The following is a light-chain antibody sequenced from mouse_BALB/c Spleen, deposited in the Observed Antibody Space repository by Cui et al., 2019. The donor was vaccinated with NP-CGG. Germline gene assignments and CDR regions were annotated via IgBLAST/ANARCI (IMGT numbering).Light chain of an antibody. V-gene: IGLV1*01. CDR2: GTN. CDR3: ALWYSNHWV. CDR1: TGTVTTSNY. J-gene: IGLJ1*01. Sequence: AVVTPESALTTSPGGIVTLTCRSSTGTVTTSNYANWVQEKPDHLFTGLIGGTNNRAPGVPARFSGSLIGDKAALIITGAQTEDETIYFCALWYSNHWVFGGGTKLTVL.